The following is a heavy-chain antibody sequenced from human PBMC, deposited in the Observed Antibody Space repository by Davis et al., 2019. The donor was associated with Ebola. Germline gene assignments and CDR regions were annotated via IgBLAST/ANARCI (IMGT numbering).Heavy chain of an antibody. J-gene: IGHJ6*04. D-gene: IGHD6-19*01. CDR3: AKRATVKVAGANYYNAMDV. CDR2: ITNTGGST. Sequence: PGGSLRLSCAASGFTFNNYAMSWVRQAPGKGLEWVSSITNTGGSTYYADSVKGRFTISRDNSKNTLYLQMNSLRAEDTAVFYCAKRATVKVAGANYYNAMDVWGKGTTVTVSS. CDR1: GFTFNNYA. V-gene: IGHV3-23*01.